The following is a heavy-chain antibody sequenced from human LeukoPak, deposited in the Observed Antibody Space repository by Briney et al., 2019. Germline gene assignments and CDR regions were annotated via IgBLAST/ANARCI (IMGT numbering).Heavy chain of an antibody. Sequence: ASVKVSCKASGYTFTSFGFSWVRQAPGQGLEWMGWINNQDENTNYAQKFQDRFTMTTDTSTNTARMELRSLRPDDTAVYYCTRDGDGRRWSDMMDSWGQGTLVIVSS. CDR3: TRDGDGRRWSDMMDS. CDR2: INNQDENT. D-gene: IGHD2-15*01. J-gene: IGHJ4*02. V-gene: IGHV1-18*01. CDR1: GYTFTSFG.